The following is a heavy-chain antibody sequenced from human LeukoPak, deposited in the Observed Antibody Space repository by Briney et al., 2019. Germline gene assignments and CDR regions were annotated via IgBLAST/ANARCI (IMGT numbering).Heavy chain of an antibody. V-gene: IGHV4-39*07. CDR2: MYYSGTT. D-gene: IGHD3-22*01. CDR3: ASRSQITMIVVVPLAFDI. Sequence: PSETLSLTCTVSGGSISSSCYYWGWVRQPPGKGLEWIGSMYYSGTTYYNPSLKSRVTISVDKSKNQFSLKLSSVTAADTAVYYCASRSQITMIVVVPLAFDIWGQGTMVTVSS. J-gene: IGHJ3*02. CDR1: GGSISSSCYY.